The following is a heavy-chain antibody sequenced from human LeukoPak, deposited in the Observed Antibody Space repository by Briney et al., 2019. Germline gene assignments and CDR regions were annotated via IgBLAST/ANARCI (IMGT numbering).Heavy chain of an antibody. V-gene: IGHV3-23*01. D-gene: IGHD4-11*01. CDR2: ISGSGGST. Sequence: PGGSLRLSCAASGFTFSSYAMSWVRQAPGKGLEWVSAISGSGGSTYYADSVKGRFTISRGNSKNTLYLQMNSLGAEDTAVYYCVKGVTTYRNYFDYWGQGTLVTVSS. CDR3: VKGVTTYRNYFDY. CDR1: GFTFSSYA. J-gene: IGHJ4*02.